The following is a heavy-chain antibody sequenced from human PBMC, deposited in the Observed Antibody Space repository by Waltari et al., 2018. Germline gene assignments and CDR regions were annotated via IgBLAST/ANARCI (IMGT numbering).Heavy chain of an antibody. CDR2: TGDRSKCDN. CDR3: VRHGYDLRGRPLAFDS. Sequence: QVQLQQSGPGLVKPSQTLLLTCAISGDSVSSNSAAWNWIRQSPSRGLGWLGRTGDRSKCDNDDAGSVKSRISIKVGTSKNQFSLQLDAVTPEDTAVYDCVRHGYDLRGRPLAFDSWGQGTMVTVSS. J-gene: IGHJ3*02. CDR1: GDSVSSNSAA. V-gene: IGHV6-1*01. D-gene: IGHD3-22*01.